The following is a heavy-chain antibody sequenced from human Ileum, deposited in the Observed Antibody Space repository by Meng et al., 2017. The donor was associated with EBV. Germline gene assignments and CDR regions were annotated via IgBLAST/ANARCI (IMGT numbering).Heavy chain of an antibody. CDR3: ARGGWSLDY. D-gene: IGHD2-15*01. CDR1: GCPVSKYY. V-gene: IGHV4-59*08. J-gene: IGHJ4*02. Sequence: VQREEAGPGLVKPAGTQCLACSVSGCPVSKYYWSRIRQPPGKGLESSGYIYYSGSTNYNPAIKSRVTKSVDTSKNQFSLNLSSVTAAETDDYYCARGGWSLDYWGQGTLVTVSS. CDR2: IYYSGST.